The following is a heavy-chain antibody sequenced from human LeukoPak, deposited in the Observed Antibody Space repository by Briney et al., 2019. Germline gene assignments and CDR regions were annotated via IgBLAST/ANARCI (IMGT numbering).Heavy chain of an antibody. CDR1: GFTFRNHA. CDR2: ISGSGETT. Sequence: GGSLRLFCAASGFTFRNHAMSWVRQAPGKGLEWVSVISGSGETTYYADSVKGRFTISRDNSQNTLYLQMSSLRGEDAALYYCAKDRGMVGASVRAFDYWGQGTLVTVSS. CDR3: AKDRGMVGASVRAFDY. V-gene: IGHV3-23*01. J-gene: IGHJ4*02. D-gene: IGHD1-26*01.